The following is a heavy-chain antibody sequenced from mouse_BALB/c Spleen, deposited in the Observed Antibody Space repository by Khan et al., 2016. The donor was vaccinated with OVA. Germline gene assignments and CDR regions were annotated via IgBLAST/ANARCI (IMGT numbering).Heavy chain of an antibody. Sequence: QIQLVQSGPELKKPEETVKISCKASGYTFTNYGMNWVKQAPGKGLKWMGWINTYTGEPTYADDFKGRFAFSLETSANIAYLQINNLKNEDTATYFCARSASYWFFDVWGAGTTVTVAS. J-gene: IGHJ1*01. CDR2: INTYTGEP. D-gene: IGHD6-1*01. CDR3: ARSASYWFFDV. CDR1: GYTFTNYG. V-gene: IGHV9-3-1*01.